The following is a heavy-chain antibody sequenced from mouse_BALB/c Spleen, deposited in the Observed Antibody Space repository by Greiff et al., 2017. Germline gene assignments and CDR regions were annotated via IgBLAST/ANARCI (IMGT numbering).Heavy chain of an antibody. CDR2: IYPSDSYT. V-gene: IGHV1-69*02. Sequence: QVQLKQSGAELVRPGASVKLSCKASGYTFTSYWINWVKQRPGQGLEWIGNIYPSDSYTNYNQKFKDKATLTVDKSSSTAYMQLSSPTSEDSAVYYCTRVAGTDAMDYWGQGTSVTVSS. J-gene: IGHJ4*01. CDR1: GYTFTSYW. D-gene: IGHD4-1*01. CDR3: TRVAGTDAMDY.